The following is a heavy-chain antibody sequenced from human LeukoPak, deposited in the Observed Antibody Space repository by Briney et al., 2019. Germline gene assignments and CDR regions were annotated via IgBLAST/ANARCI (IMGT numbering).Heavy chain of an antibody. Sequence: GGSLRLSCAASGNYWMHWVRQAPGKGLLWVSHINSDGSWTSYADSVKGRFTISKDNARNTVYLQMNNLRAEDTAVYYCVSFYETDWGRGTLVTVSS. V-gene: IGHV3-74*01. D-gene: IGHD2/OR15-2a*01. CDR2: INSDGSWT. J-gene: IGHJ4*02. CDR3: VSFYETD. CDR1: GNYW.